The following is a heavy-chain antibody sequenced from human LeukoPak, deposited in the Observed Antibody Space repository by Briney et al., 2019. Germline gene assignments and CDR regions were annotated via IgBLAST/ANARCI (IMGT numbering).Heavy chain of an antibody. CDR1: GFTFSSYW. CDR2: IKQDGSEK. Sequence: GGSLRLSCAASGFTFSSYWMSWVRQAPGKGLEWVANIKQDGSEKYYVDSVKGRFTISRDNAKNSLYLQMNSLKTEDTAVYYCARLGRSTVVKNFDYWGQGTLVTVSS. D-gene: IGHD4-23*01. CDR3: ARLGRSTVVKNFDY. J-gene: IGHJ4*02. V-gene: IGHV3-7*03.